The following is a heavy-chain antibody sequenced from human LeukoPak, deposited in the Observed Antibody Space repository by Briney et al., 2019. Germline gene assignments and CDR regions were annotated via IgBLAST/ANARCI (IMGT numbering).Heavy chain of an antibody. Sequence: PSETLSLTCTVSGGSISSSSYYWGWIRQPPGKGLEWIGSIYYSGSTYYNPSLKSRVTISVDTSKNQFSLKLSSVTAADTAVYYCASQYGIHDYSNTGFDYWGQGTLVTVSS. CDR2: IYYSGST. CDR3: ASQYGIHDYSNTGFDY. D-gene: IGHD4-11*01. CDR1: GGSISSSSYY. J-gene: IGHJ4*02. V-gene: IGHV4-39*01.